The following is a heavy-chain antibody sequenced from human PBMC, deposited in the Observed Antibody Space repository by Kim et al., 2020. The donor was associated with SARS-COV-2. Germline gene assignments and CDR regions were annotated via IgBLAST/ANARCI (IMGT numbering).Heavy chain of an antibody. V-gene: IGHV4-39*01. CDR2: IYYSGST. Sequence: SETLSLTCTVSGGSISSSSYYWGWIRQPPGKGLEWIGSIYYSGSTYYNPSLKSRVTISVDTSKNQFSLKLSSVTAADTAVYYCERHKRQWLERSAEYFQHWGQGTRVTVAS. J-gene: IGHJ1*01. D-gene: IGHD6-19*01. CDR3: ERHKRQWLERSAEYFQH. CDR1: GGSISSSSYY.